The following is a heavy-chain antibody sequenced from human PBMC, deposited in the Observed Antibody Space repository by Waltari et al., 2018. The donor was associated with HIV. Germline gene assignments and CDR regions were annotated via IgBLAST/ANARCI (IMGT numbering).Heavy chain of an antibody. J-gene: IGHJ4*02. CDR1: GFTFTRYT. V-gene: IGHV3-21*02. Sequence: VRLMESGGGLVEPGGSLTISCAASGFTFTRYTMNWIRHIPGKGREWLASINRDNRESYYIDSMKGRFTISRDNAANSVFLHMDRLRVDDTAQYFCVRDDPGYEPIDYWGRGTRVTVSS. CDR2: INRDNRES. D-gene: IGHD2-2*01. CDR3: VRDDPGYEPIDY.